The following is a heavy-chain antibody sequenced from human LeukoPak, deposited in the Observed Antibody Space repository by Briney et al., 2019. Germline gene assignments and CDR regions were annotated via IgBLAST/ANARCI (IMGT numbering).Heavy chain of an antibody. CDR2: ISWNSGSI. D-gene: IGHD3-9*01. V-gene: IGHV3-9*01. J-gene: IGHJ4*02. CDR1: GFTFDDYA. Sequence: GGSLRLSCAASGFTFDDYAMHWVRQAPGKGLEWVSGISWNSGSIGYADSVKGRFTISRDNAKNSLYLQMNSLRAEDTALYYCAKDHASGAAGYFDYFDYWGQGTLVTVSS. CDR3: AKDHASGAAGYFDYFDY.